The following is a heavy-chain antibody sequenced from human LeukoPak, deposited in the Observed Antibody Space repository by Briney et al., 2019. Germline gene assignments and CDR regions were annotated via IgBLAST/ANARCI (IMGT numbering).Heavy chain of an antibody. CDR3: ARDMHLNWLDP. V-gene: IGHV3-33*01. CDR2: IWNDGSNK. CDR1: GFTFSTYG. Sequence: KSGGSLRLSCVASGFTFSTYGMHLVRQAPGKGLEWVAIIWNDGSNKYYVDSVKGRFTISRDNSKNTLYLQMNSLRAEDTAIYYCARDMHLNWLDPWGQGTRVTVSS. J-gene: IGHJ5*02. D-gene: IGHD2-2*01.